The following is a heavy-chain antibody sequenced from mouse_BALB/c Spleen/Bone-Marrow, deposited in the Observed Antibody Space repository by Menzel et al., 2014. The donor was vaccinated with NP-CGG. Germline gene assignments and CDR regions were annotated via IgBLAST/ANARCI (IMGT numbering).Heavy chain of an antibody. Sequence: LQQSGSELVRPGASVKLSCKASGYTFTNFWMHWVRQRPGQGLEWIGNVYPGSGTANYDEKFKSKATLTVDTSSSTAYMQLSSLTSEDSAVYYCTRSLYYYPAYWGQGTLVTVST. CDR3: TRSLYYYPAY. J-gene: IGHJ3*01. D-gene: IGHD1-1*01. CDR2: VYPGSGTA. CDR1: GYTFTNFW. V-gene: IGHV1S22*01.